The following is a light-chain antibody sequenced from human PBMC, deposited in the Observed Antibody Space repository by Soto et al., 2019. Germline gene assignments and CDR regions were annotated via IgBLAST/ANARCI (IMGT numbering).Light chain of an antibody. J-gene: IGKJ1*01. Sequence: DIQMTQTQSSLSASVGDRVTITCRASQGISTYLNWYQQKPGKAPKLLIYAASSLQSGVPSRFSGSGSETDFTLTISSLQPEDFATYSCQQSYSTTWTFGQGTKV. CDR1: QGISTY. CDR3: QQSYSTTWT. CDR2: AAS. V-gene: IGKV1-39*01.